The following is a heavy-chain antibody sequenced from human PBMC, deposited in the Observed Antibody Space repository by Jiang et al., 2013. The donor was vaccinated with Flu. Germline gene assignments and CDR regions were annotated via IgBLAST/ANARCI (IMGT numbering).Heavy chain of an antibody. CDR2: IYYSGST. Sequence: PGLVKPSETLSLTCTVSGDSISSYYWSWIRQPPGKGLGWIGYIYYSGSTNYNPSLKSRVTISVDTSKNQFSLKLTSVTAADTAVYYCARGRDGYPGSFDYWGQGTLVTVSS. V-gene: IGHV4-59*01. J-gene: IGHJ4*02. D-gene: IGHD5-24*01. CDR1: GDSISSYY. CDR3: ARGRDGYPGSFDY.